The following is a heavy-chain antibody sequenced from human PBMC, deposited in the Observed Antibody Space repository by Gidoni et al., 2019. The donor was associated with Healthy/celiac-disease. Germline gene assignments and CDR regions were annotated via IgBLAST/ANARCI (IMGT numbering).Heavy chain of an antibody. CDR3: ARDGRVYYYDSSGYYAFFDY. V-gene: IGHV3-30*01. Sequence: QVQLVESGGCVVQPGRSLRPSCAASGFNFSSYAMHWVRQAPGKGLEWVAVISYDGSNTYYADSVKGRFTISRDNSKNTLYLQMNSLRAEDTAVYYCARDGRVYYYDSSGYYAFFDYWGQGTLVTVSS. CDR1: GFNFSSYA. D-gene: IGHD3-22*01. J-gene: IGHJ4*02. CDR2: ISYDGSNT.